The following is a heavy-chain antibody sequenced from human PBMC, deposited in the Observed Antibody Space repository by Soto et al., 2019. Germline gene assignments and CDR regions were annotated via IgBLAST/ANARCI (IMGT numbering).Heavy chain of an antibody. CDR2: ISHSGRT. D-gene: IGHD5-12*01. CDR3: AREGGATDNWFAP. J-gene: IGHJ5*02. Sequence: QVQLLQSGAGLLKPSETLSLTCAVSGASFSDFYWSWIHQSPGKGLEWIGEISHSGRTNYNPSLQSRVTISVDTSKNQFSLRLTSVTAADTAVYYCAREGGATDNWFAPWGQGTLVIVSS. V-gene: IGHV4-34*01. CDR1: GASFSDFY.